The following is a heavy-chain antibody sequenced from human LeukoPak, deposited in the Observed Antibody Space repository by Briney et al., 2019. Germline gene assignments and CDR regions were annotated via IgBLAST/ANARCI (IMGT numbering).Heavy chain of an antibody. V-gene: IGHV6-1*01. J-gene: IGHJ4*02. CDR1: GDSLSSNSAA. CDR3: ARDVVGYCSGDSCYHFDY. D-gene: IGHD2-15*01. Sequence: SQTLSLTCAISGDSLSSNSAAWNWIRQSPSRGLEWLGRTYYRSKWYNDYAVSVKSRITINQDTSKNQFSLQLNSVTPEDTAVYYCARDVVGYCSGDSCYHFDYWGQGTLVTVSS. CDR2: TYYRSKWYN.